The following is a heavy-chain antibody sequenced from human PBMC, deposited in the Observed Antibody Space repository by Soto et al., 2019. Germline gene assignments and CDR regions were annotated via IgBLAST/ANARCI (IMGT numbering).Heavy chain of an antibody. CDR1: GDSVSSNSGV. Sequence: QVQLLESGPGLVKSSQTLSLTCAISGDSVSSNSGVWNWIRQSPSRGLEWLGRTYYRSQWYSDYARSVRSRITASPDTSKIQFSLHLSSMTPEDTAVYYCVRSSHWSFDSWGQGALVIVSS. CDR3: VRSSHWSFDS. CDR2: TYYRSQWYS. J-gene: IGHJ4*02. D-gene: IGHD2-8*02. V-gene: IGHV6-1*01.